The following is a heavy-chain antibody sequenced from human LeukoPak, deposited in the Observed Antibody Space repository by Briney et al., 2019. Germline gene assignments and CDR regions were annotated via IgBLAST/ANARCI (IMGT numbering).Heavy chain of an antibody. CDR2: IRYDGSNK. CDR3: AKDIVVVPAATVPDY. J-gene: IGHJ4*02. D-gene: IGHD2-2*01. CDR1: GFTFSSYG. V-gene: IGHV3-30*02. Sequence: PGGSLRLSCAASGFTFSSYGMHWVRQAPGKGLEWVAFIRYDGSNKYYADSVKGRFTISRDNSKNTLYLQMNSLRAEDTAVYYCAKDIVVVPAATVPDYWGQGTLVTVSS.